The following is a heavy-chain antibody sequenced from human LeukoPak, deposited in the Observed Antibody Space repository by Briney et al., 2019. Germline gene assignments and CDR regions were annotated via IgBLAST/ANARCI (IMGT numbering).Heavy chain of an antibody. CDR3: ARGPYSYDSSRDFDI. D-gene: IGHD3-22*01. V-gene: IGHV4-61*02. CDR1: GDSISGGDYY. Sequence: SERLSLTCTVSGDSISGGDYYWSWGRHPAGEGLELVGRITGSGSTNSNPTLKSRVTISTDTSKNQFSLKPSSVTAADTAVYLCARGPYSYDSSRDFDIWGQGTMVTVSS. J-gene: IGHJ3*02. CDR2: ITGSGST.